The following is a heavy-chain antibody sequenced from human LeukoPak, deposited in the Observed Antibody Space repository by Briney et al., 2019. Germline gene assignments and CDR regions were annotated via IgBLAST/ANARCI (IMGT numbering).Heavy chain of an antibody. CDR2: IYYSGST. CDR3: ARLRAVAGKGNWFDL. D-gene: IGHD6-19*01. CDR1: GGSISSSSYY. Sequence: SETLSLTCTVSGGSISSSSYYWGWIRQPPGKGLEWIGSIYYSGSTYYNPSLKSRVTISVDTSKNQFSLKLSSVTAADTAVYYCARLRAVAGKGNWFDLWGQGTLVTVSS. V-gene: IGHV4-39*01. J-gene: IGHJ5*02.